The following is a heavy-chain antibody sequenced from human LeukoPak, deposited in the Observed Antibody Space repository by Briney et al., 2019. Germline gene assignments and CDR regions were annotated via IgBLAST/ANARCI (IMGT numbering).Heavy chain of an antibody. V-gene: IGHV3-23*01. CDR2: IDGSGAGT. CDR3: AKARGDGSSQRGFFDY. J-gene: IGHJ4*02. Sequence: GESLRLSCAASGFTFSTFAMTWVRQGPGKGLEWVSSIDGSGAGTYYADSVKGRFTISRDKSKNTLNLQMNSLRAEDTAVYYCAKARGDGSSQRGFFDYWGQGILVTVSS. CDR1: GFTFSTFA. D-gene: IGHD5-24*01.